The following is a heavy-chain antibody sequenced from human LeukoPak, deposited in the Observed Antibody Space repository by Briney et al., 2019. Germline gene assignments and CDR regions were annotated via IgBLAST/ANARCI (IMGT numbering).Heavy chain of an antibody. D-gene: IGHD6-19*01. CDR1: GFTFSSYA. J-gene: IGHJ5*02. V-gene: IGHV3-23*01. CDR3: ARDVSGWDPGNWFGP. Sequence: QTGGSLRLSCAASGFTFSSYAMSWVRQAPGKGLEWVSAISGSGGSTYYADSVKGRFTISRDNSKNTLYLQMNSLRAEDTAVYYCARDVSGWDPGNWFGPWGQGTLVTVSS. CDR2: ISGSGGST.